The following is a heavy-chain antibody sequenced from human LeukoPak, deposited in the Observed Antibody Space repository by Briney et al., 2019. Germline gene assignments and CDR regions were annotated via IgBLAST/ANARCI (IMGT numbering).Heavy chain of an antibody. Sequence: PGGSLRLSCAASGFIFSDYYMSWIRQAPGRGLEWISYISTSTTIYFADSVKGRFTISRDNSKNTLYLQMNSLRAEDTAVYYCARDRDGGKYSSSWYSHSGLDYWGQGTLVTVSS. D-gene: IGHD6-13*01. V-gene: IGHV3-69-1*01. CDR1: GFIFSDYY. CDR2: ISTSTTI. J-gene: IGHJ4*02. CDR3: ARDRDGGKYSSSWYSHSGLDY.